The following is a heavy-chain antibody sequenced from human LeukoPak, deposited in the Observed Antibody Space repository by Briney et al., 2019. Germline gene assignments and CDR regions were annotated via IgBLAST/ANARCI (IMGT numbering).Heavy chain of an antibody. Sequence: PGGSLRLSCAASGFTFSSYAMHWVRQAPGKGLEWVAVISYDGSNKYYADSVKGRFTISRDNSRNTMYLQMNNLRAEDTAVYYCARDQGSAYSYAYSDYWGQGTLVTVSS. CDR1: GFTFSSYA. J-gene: IGHJ4*02. D-gene: IGHD5-18*01. CDR3: ARDQGSAYSYAYSDY. V-gene: IGHV3-30*14. CDR2: ISYDGSNK.